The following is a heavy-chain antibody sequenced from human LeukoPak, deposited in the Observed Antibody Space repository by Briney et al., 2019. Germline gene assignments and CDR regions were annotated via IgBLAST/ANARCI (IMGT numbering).Heavy chain of an antibody. Sequence: ASVKVSCKASGYTFTSYGISWVRQAPGQGLEWMGWISAYNGNTNYAQKLQGRVTMTTDTSTSTAYMELRSLRSDDTAVYYCARDFGWRVTGGYCSGGSCYAYYYYYMDVWGKGTTVTVSS. CDR3: ARDFGWRVTGGYCSGGSCYAYYYYYMDV. D-gene: IGHD2-15*01. J-gene: IGHJ6*03. V-gene: IGHV1-18*01. CDR1: GYTFTSYG. CDR2: ISAYNGNT.